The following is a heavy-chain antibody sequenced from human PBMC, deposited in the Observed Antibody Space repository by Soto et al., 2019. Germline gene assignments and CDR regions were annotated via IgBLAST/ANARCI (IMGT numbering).Heavy chain of an antibody. Sequence: EASVKVSCKASGYTFTSYYMHWVRQAPGQGLEWMGIINPSSGSTNYAQEFQGRVTMTRDTSTTTVYMELSSLRFEDTAVYYCARGPLSRVGQYWGQGTQVTVSS. CDR3: ARGPLSRVGQY. V-gene: IGHV1-46*01. J-gene: IGHJ1*01. D-gene: IGHD2-2*01. CDR1: GYTFTSYY. CDR2: INPSSGST.